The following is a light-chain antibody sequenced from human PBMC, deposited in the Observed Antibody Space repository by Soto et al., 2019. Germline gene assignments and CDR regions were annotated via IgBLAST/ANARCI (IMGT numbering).Light chain of an antibody. CDR3: QQYNNWPST. J-gene: IGKJ5*01. CDR2: GAS. V-gene: IGKV3-15*01. Sequence: EIVMTHSPTTLSVSPGGRSNLSCRASQSVSSYLAWYQQKPGQAPRLLISGASTRATGVPDRFSGSGPGTESTLTISRLQSEAFAVYYCQQYNNWPSTFGQGKDWRL. CDR1: QSVSSY.